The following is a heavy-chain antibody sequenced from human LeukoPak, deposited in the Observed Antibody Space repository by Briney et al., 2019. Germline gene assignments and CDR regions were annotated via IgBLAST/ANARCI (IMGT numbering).Heavy chain of an antibody. V-gene: IGHV3-53*01. D-gene: IGHD3-10*01. CDR1: GFTVSSSY. Sequence: GGSLRLSCAASGFTVSSSYMTWVRQAPGKGLEWVSVIRSGGSTVYADSVKGRFTISRDNSKNTLYLQLNSLRAEDTAVYYCAREGSGRTAYNDGLDVWGQGTMVTVSS. CDR2: IRSGGST. CDR3: AREGSGRTAYNDGLDV. J-gene: IGHJ3*01.